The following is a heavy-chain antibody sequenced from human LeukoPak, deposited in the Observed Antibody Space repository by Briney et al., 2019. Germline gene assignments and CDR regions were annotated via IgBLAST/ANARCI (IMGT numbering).Heavy chain of an antibody. J-gene: IGHJ4*02. CDR3: ARDAGTTSPWFTGFEC. Sequence: PSETLSLTCTVSVGSICSYYWRWVRQPPGKGREGMGYIYYSGSTNYTPSLKSRVTISVATSKTKFSLKLSSVTAADTAVYYCARDAGTTSPWFTGFECWGQRILVTVSS. CDR1: VGSICSYY. V-gene: IGHV4-59*01. D-gene: IGHD1-1*01. CDR2: IYYSGST.